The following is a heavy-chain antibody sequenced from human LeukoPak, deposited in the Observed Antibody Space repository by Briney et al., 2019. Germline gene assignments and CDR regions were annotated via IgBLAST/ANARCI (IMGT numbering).Heavy chain of an antibody. V-gene: IGHV3-7*01. CDR1: GFTFSSHW. Sequence: PGGSLRLSCAASGFTFSSHWMSWVRQAPGKGLEWVANIKQDGSEKYYVDSVKGRFTISRDNAKNSLYLQMNSLRAEDTAVYYCARGRGYMDVWGKGTTVTVSS. CDR3: ARGRGYMDV. CDR2: IKQDGSEK. D-gene: IGHD3-10*01. J-gene: IGHJ6*03.